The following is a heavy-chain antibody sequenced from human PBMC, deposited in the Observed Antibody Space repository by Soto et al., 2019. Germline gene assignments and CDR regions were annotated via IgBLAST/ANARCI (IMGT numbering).Heavy chain of an antibody. CDR3: ASFNLGYCSGGTCYY. V-gene: IGHV4-39*01. D-gene: IGHD2-15*01. CDR2: IYYSGST. CDR1: GGSISSSSYY. J-gene: IGHJ4*02. Sequence: QLQLQESGPGLVKPSETLSLTCTVSGGSISSSSYYWGWIRQPPGKGLEWIGSIYYSGSTYYNPSLKSRVTISVDTSKNQFSLELNSVIAADTAVYYCASFNLGYCSGGTCYYWGQGTLVTVSS.